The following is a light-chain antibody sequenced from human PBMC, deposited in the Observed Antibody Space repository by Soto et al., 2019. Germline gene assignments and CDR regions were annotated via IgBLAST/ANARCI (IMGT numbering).Light chain of an antibody. V-gene: IGLV2-8*01. Sequence: QSALTQPPSASGSPGQSVTISCIGTSSDVGAYNYVSWYQQHPGKAPKLMIYEVSKRPSGVPDRFSASKSGNTASLTVSGLQAEDEADYYCSSHGGSNNFYIFGTGTKV. CDR1: SSDVGAYNY. CDR3: SSHGGSNNFYI. CDR2: EVS. J-gene: IGLJ1*01.